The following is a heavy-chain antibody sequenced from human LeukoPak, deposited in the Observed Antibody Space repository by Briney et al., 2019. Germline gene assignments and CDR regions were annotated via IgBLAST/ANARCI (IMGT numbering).Heavy chain of an antibody. CDR2: INPSGGST. J-gene: IGHJ4*02. V-gene: IGHV1-46*01. D-gene: IGHD2-2*01. CDR3: AREFVRSLLSSSTLNTGLVPWVFDY. CDR1: GYTFTSYY. Sequence: ASVKVSCKASGYTFTSYYMHWVRQAPGQGLEWMGIINPSGGSTSYAQKFQGRVTITADKSTSTAYMELSSLRSEDTAVYYCAREFVRSLLSSSTLNTGLVPWVFDYWGQGTLVTVSS.